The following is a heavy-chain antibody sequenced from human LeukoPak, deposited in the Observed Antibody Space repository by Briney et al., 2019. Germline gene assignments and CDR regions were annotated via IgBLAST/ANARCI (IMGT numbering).Heavy chain of an antibody. V-gene: IGHV4-38-2*02. D-gene: IGHD4-17*01. Sequence: SETLSLTCTVSGYSITTGYYWGWIRQTPGKGLEWIGSIYHTGSTFYNPSLKSRVTISVDTSKNQFSLKLSYVTAADTAVYYCASYGDYEVPWGQGTLVTVSS. CDR3: ASYGDYEVP. J-gene: IGHJ5*02. CDR1: GYSITTGYY. CDR2: IYHTGST.